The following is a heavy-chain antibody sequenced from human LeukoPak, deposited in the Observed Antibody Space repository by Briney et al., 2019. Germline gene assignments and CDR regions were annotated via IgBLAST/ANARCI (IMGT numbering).Heavy chain of an antibody. Sequence: SCKVSGYTLTELSMHWVRQAPGRGLEWVSAITDTGGGTYYADSVKGRFTISRDNSKNTLYLQMNSLRAEDTAVYYCAKDSRIVPAATEFDYWGQGTLVTVSS. CDR1: GYTLTELS. V-gene: IGHV3-23*01. CDR3: AKDSRIVPAATEFDY. CDR2: ITDTGGGT. D-gene: IGHD2-2*01. J-gene: IGHJ4*02.